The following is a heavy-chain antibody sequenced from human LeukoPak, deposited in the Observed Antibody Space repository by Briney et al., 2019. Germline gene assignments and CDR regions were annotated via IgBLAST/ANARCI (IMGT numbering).Heavy chain of an antibody. CDR3: ARYYCDGNCYNFDF. V-gene: IGHV4-4*07. CDR2: IYISGST. D-gene: IGHD2-21*02. CDR1: GAXFNSHY. Sequence: PSETLSLTCSVSGAXFNSHYCTWIRQPAGKGLEWIGRIYISGSTNYSPSLKSRVTMSVDTSKNQFSLGLTSVTAADTAVYFCARYYCDGNCYNFDFWGQGTLVTVSS. J-gene: IGHJ4*02.